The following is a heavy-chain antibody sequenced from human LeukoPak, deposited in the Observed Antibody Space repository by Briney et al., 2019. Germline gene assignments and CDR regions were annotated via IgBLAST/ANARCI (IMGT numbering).Heavy chain of an antibody. CDR2: ISAYNGNT. Sequence: GASVKVSCKASGYTFTGYYMHWVRQAPGQGLEWMGWISAYNGNTNYAQKLQGRVTMTTDTSTSTAYMELRSLRSDDTAVYYCARDRGYFDWLPYSGPWGQGTLVTVSS. CDR3: ARDRGYFDWLPYSGP. CDR1: GYTFTGYY. V-gene: IGHV1-18*04. J-gene: IGHJ5*02. D-gene: IGHD3-9*01.